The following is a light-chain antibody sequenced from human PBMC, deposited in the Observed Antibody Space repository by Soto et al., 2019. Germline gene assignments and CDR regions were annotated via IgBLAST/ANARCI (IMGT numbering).Light chain of an antibody. V-gene: IGKV4-1*01. CDR3: QQYYSTPPRWT. Sequence: IVMTQSPDSLAVSLGERATINCKSSQSVLFTSNNKNYLAWYQQKPGQPPKLLIYWASTRESGVPDRFSGSGSGTDFTLTISSLQAEDVAIYYCQQYYSTPPRWTFGQGTKMEIK. CDR2: WAS. J-gene: IGKJ1*01. CDR1: QSVLFTSNNKNY.